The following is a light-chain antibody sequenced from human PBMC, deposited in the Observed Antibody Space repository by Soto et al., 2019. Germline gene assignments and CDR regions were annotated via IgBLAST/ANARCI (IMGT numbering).Light chain of an antibody. J-gene: IGKJ3*01. V-gene: IGKV1-33*01. Sequence: DIQMTQSPSSLSASVGDRVTITCQASQDISNYLNWYQQKPGKAPKLLIYDASNLETGVPSRFSGSGSGTDFNFTISSLQPEDIATYYCQQFDDLPPFTFGPGTKVNIK. CDR1: QDISNY. CDR2: DAS. CDR3: QQFDDLPPFT.